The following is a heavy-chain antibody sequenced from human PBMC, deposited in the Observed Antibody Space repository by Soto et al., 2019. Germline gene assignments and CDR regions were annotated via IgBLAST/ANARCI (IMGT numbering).Heavy chain of an antibody. D-gene: IGHD2-15*01. CDR1: GYTFTGYA. Sequence: ASVKVSCKASGYTFTGYAMHWVRQAPGQRLEWMGWINAGNGNAKYSQKFQGRVTITGDTSASTAYMDLSSLRSEDTAVYFCAREYCSGGTCYSFFDYWGQGTLVTVSS. V-gene: IGHV1-3*01. CDR3: AREYCSGGTCYSFFDY. J-gene: IGHJ4*02. CDR2: INAGNGNA.